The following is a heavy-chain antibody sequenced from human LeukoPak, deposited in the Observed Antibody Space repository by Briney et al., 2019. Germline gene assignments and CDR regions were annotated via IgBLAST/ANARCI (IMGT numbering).Heavy chain of an antibody. CDR1: GFTFSSYS. CDR2: ISGSSSYI. Sequence: PGGSLRLSCAASGFTFSSYSMNWVRQAPGKGLEWVSSISGSSSYIYYADSVKGRFTISRDNAKNSLYLQMNSLRAEDTAIYYCVRGTVGATANFDYWGQGTLVTVSS. D-gene: IGHD1-26*01. J-gene: IGHJ4*02. V-gene: IGHV3-21*01. CDR3: VRGTVGATANFDY.